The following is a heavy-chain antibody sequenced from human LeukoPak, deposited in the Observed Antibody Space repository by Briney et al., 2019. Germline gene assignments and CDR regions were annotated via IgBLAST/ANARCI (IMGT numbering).Heavy chain of an antibody. CDR2: TSSTGRTM. J-gene: IGHJ4*02. V-gene: IGHV3-48*03. CDR3: TRWGIAVAGQRGFDY. D-gene: IGHD6-19*01. CDR1: GFTLRNHD. Sequence: PGGSLRLSCAASGFTLRNHDMNWVRQAPGKGLEWVAYTSSTGRTMYYADSVKGRITNSRDNAKNSLYLQMNSLRVEDTAVYCCTRWGIAVAGQRGFDYWGQGALVTVSS.